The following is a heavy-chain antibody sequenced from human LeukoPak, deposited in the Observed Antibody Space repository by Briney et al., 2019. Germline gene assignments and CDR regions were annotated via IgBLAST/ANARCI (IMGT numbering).Heavy chain of an antibody. CDR2: INPGSGGT. V-gene: IGHV1-2*06. CDR3: AKEESDQGYFAN. J-gene: IGHJ4*02. Sequence: ASVKVSCKASGYTFTGYYEHWVRQAPGQGLEWMGRINPGSGGTNYAQQFQGRVTMTRDTSISTAYMELSRLRSDDTAVYYCAKEESDQGYFANWGQGTLVTVSS. D-gene: IGHD3-10*01. CDR1: GYTFTGYY.